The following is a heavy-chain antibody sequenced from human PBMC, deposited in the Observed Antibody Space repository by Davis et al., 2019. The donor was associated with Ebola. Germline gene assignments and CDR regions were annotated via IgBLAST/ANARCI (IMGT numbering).Heavy chain of an antibody. CDR2: IYYSGIT. J-gene: IGHJ5*02. CDR1: GGSFSGYY. V-gene: IGHV4-39*01. Sequence: MPSETLSLTCAFYGGSFSGYYWGWIRQPPRKGLEWIGSIYYSGITYYNPSLKSRVTISVDTSKNQFSLKLRSVTAADTAVYYCARQGWSGYSLRHWLDPWGRGTLVTVSS. CDR3: ARQGWSGYSLRHWLDP. D-gene: IGHD3-3*01.